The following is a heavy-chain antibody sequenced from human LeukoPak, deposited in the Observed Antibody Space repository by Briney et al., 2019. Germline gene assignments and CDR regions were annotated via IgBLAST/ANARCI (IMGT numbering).Heavy chain of an antibody. J-gene: IGHJ4*02. Sequence: GGSLRLSCAASGFTFDDYATHWVRQAPGKGLEWVSGISWNSGSIGYADSVKGRFTISRDNAKNSLYLQMNSLRAEDTALYYCAKDRSILEWLFYFDYWGQGTLVTVSS. D-gene: IGHD3-3*01. V-gene: IGHV3-9*01. CDR2: ISWNSGSI. CDR1: GFTFDDYA. CDR3: AKDRSILEWLFYFDY.